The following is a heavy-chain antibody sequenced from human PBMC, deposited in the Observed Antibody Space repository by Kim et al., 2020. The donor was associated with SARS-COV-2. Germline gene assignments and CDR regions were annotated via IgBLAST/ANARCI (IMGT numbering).Heavy chain of an antibody. Sequence: SETLSLTCAVYGGSFSGYYWSWIRQPPGKGLEWIGEINHSGSTNYNPSLKSRVTISVDTSKNQSSLKLSSVTAADTAVYYCARVLVYSSSWYSNYYGMDVWGQGTTVTVSS. CDR2: INHSGST. CDR3: ARVLVYSSSWYSNYYGMDV. J-gene: IGHJ6*02. D-gene: IGHD6-13*01. CDR1: GGSFSGYY. V-gene: IGHV4-34*01.